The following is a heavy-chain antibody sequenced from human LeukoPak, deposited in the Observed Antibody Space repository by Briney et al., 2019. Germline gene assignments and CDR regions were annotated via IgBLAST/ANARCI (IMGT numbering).Heavy chain of an antibody. D-gene: IGHD6-6*01. CDR2: IYTSGST. J-gene: IGHJ4*02. CDR3: ARLYSSASIGVHYFDY. Sequence: SETLSLTCTVSGGSISSYYWSWIRQPAGKGLEWIGRIYTSGSTNYNPSLKSRVTISMDKSKNQFPLKLSSVTAADTAVYYCARLYSSASIGVHYFDYWGQGALVTVSS. CDR1: GGSISSYY. V-gene: IGHV4-4*07.